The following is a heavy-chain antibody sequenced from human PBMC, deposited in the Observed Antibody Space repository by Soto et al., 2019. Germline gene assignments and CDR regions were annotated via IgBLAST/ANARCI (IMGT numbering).Heavy chain of an antibody. D-gene: IGHD6-13*01. CDR3: ARAPRPGIAAAGTYVMEV. V-gene: IGHV4-30-4*01. Sequence: SETLSLTCTVSGGSISSGDYYWSWIRQPPGKGLEWIGYIYYSGSTYYNPSLKSRVTISVVTSKNQFSLKLSSVTAADTAVYYCARAPRPGIAAAGTYVMEVWGQGTTVNVSS. CDR2: IYYSGST. CDR1: GGSISSGDYY. J-gene: IGHJ6*02.